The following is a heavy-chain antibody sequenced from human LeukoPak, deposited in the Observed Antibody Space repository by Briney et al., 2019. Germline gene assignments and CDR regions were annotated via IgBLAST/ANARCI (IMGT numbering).Heavy chain of an antibody. CDR2: IRYDGSNK. J-gene: IGHJ5*02. Sequence: GGSLRLSCAASGFTFSSYGMHWVRQAPGKGLEWVAFIRYDGSNKYYADSVKGRFTISRDNSKNTLYLQMNSLRAEDTAVYYCAKEPHDYSNYLNWFDPWGQGTLVTVSS. D-gene: IGHD4-11*01. V-gene: IGHV3-30*02. CDR1: GFTFSSYG. CDR3: AKEPHDYSNYLNWFDP.